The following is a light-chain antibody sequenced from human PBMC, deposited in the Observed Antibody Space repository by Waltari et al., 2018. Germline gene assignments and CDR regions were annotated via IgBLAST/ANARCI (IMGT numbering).Light chain of an antibody. V-gene: IGLV1-51*02. CDR2: ENN. Sequence: QSVLTQPPSVSAAPGQKVTISCSGIRSNIGNDYVSWYQHLPGTAPKLFIYENNKRPSGIPDRFSGSKSGTSATLGITGLQTGDEADYYCGTWDTSLSALIFGGGTKLTVL. CDR3: GTWDTSLSALI. J-gene: IGLJ2*01. CDR1: RSNIGNDY.